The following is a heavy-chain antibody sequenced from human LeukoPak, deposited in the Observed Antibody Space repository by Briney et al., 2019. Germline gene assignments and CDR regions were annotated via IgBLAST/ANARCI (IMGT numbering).Heavy chain of an antibody. Sequence: SETLSLTCTVSGGSTSSYYWSWIRQPPGKGLEWIGYIYYSGSTNYNPSLKSRVTISVDTSKNQFSLKLSSVTAADTAVYYYARDQQGFPLDVWGKGTTVTVSS. J-gene: IGHJ6*04. CDR1: GGSTSSYY. CDR2: IYYSGST. CDR3: ARDQQGFPLDV. D-gene: IGHD6-13*01. V-gene: IGHV4-59*01.